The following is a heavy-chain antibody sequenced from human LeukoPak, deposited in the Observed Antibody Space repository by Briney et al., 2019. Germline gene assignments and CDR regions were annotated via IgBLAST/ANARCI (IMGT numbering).Heavy chain of an antibody. CDR1: GFTFSTFA. D-gene: IGHD3-10*01. Sequence: GGSLRLSCSASGFTFSTFAMHWVRQAPGKGLEWVAAISYDGSNKYYADSVKGRFTISRDNSKNTLYLQMGSLRAEDMAVYYCARDGGRGGYYYGSGSPTPFDYWGQGTLVTVSS. CDR3: ARDGGRGGYYYGSGSPTPFDY. V-gene: IGHV3-30*14. CDR2: ISYDGSNK. J-gene: IGHJ4*02.